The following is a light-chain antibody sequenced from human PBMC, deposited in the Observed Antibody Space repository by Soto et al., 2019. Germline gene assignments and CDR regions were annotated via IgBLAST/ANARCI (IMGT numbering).Light chain of an antibody. Sequence: DIQMTQSPSSLSASVVDRVTITFQASQDISNYLNWYQQKPGKAPKLLIYDASNLETGVPSRFSGSGSGTDFTFTISSLQPEDIATYYCQQYDNLPRGTFGGGTKVDIK. CDR2: DAS. J-gene: IGKJ4*01. CDR3: QQYDNLPRGT. V-gene: IGKV1-33*01. CDR1: QDISNY.